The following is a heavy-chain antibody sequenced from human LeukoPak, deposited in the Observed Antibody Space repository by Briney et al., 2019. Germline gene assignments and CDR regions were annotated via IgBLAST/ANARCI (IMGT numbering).Heavy chain of an antibody. J-gene: IGHJ4*02. D-gene: IGHD4-17*01. Sequence: GRSLRLSCAASGFTFSSYAMHWVRQAPGKGLEWVAVISYDGSNKYYADSVKGRFTISRDNSKNTLYLQMNSLRAEDTAVYYCAKDLWTVTSRFEFDYWGQGTLVTVSS. CDR2: ISYDGSNK. V-gene: IGHV3-30*04. CDR1: GFTFSSYA. CDR3: AKDLWTVTSRFEFDY.